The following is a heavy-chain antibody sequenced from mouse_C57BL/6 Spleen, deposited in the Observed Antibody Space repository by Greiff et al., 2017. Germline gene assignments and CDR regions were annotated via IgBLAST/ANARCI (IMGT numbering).Heavy chain of an antibody. D-gene: IGHD2-3*01. J-gene: IGHJ3*01. CDR2: ISYDGSN. Sequence: EVHLVESGPGLVKPSQSLSLTCSVTGYSITSGYYWNWIRQFPGNKLEWMGYISYDGSNNYNPSLKNRISITRDTSKNQFFLKLNSVTTEDTATYYCARDGYYLFAYWGQGTLVTVSA. V-gene: IGHV3-6*01. CDR3: ARDGYYLFAY. CDR1: GYSITSGYY.